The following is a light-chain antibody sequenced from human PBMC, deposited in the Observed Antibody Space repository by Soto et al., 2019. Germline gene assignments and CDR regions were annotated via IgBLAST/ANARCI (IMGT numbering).Light chain of an antibody. CDR2: AAS. Sequence: IQMTQYPSSRSSSSGDRVTITWGASQSVSTYVSWYQQKPGKAPELLSYAASSLQGGVPSRFSGGGSGTDVTLTISSLKTEDRATYYCQQRYDFPWTFGQGTKVDIK. J-gene: IGKJ1*01. V-gene: IGKV1-39*01. CDR3: QQRYDFPWT. CDR1: QSVSTY.